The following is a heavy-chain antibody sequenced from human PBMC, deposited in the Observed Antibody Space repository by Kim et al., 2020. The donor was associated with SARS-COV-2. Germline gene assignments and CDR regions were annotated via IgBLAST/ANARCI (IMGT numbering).Heavy chain of an antibody. CDR1: GGSISSGGYY. CDR2: IYYSGST. V-gene: IGHV4-31*03. D-gene: IGHD3-3*01. CDR3: ARAPLTIFGVVIQNFDY. Sequence: SETLSLTCTVSGGSISSGGYYWSWIRQHPGKGLEWIGYIYYSGSTYYNPSLKSRVTISVDTSKNQFSLKLSSVTAADTAVYYCARAPLTIFGVVIQNFDYWGQGTLVPVSS. J-gene: IGHJ4*02.